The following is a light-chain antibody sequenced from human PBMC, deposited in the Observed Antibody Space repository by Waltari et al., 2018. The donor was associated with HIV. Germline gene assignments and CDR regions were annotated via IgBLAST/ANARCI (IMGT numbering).Light chain of an antibody. CDR3: SSYSRSNTLV. CDR1: SSDVGDPNS. Sequence: QSALTQPASVSGSPGQSITLSCTGTSSDVGDPNSVSWYQQHPGKAPTLMIYAVNDRPSGISDRFSGSKSGNTASLTISGLRAEDEADYYCSSYSRSNTLVFGSGTKVTVL. CDR2: AVN. V-gene: IGLV2-14*03. J-gene: IGLJ1*01.